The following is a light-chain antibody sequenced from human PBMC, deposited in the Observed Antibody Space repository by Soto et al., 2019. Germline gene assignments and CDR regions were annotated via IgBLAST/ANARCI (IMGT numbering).Light chain of an antibody. Sequence: VMTQAPVTLSVSPGERATLSCSASQSVSSTLAWYQHKPGQAPRLLIYGASTRATGIPARFSGSGSGTEFTLTISSLQSEDFAIYYWQQYNSWPLTFGGGTKVEIK. V-gene: IGKV3-15*01. J-gene: IGKJ4*01. CDR1: QSVSST. CDR2: GAS. CDR3: QQYNSWPLT.